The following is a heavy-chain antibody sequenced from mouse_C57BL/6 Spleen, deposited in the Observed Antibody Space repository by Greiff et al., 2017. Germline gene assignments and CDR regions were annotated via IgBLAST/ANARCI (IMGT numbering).Heavy chain of an antibody. CDR2: IDPSDSYT. CDR3: AWGNYGFAD. J-gene: IGHJ3*01. D-gene: IGHD2-1*01. Sequence: VQLQQPGAELVRPGTSVKLSCKASGYTFTSYWMHWVKQRPGQGLEWIGVIDPSDSYTNYNQKFKGKATLTVDTSSSTAYMQLSSLTSEDSAVYYCAWGNYGFADWGQGTLVTVSA. CDR1: GYTFTSYW. V-gene: IGHV1-59*01.